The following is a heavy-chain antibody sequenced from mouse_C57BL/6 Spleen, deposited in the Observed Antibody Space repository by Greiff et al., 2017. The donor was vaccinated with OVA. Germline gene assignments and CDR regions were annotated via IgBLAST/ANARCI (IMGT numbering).Heavy chain of an antibody. J-gene: IGHJ2*01. V-gene: IGHV5-17*01. Sequence: EVQRVESGGGLVKPGGSLKLSCAASGFTFSDYGMHWVRQAPEKGLEWVAYISSGSSTIYYADTVKGRFTIARDNAKNTLFLQMTSLRSEDTAMYYCASSSTVKNYFDYWGQGTTLTVSS. CDR2: ISSGSSTI. CDR3: ASSSTVKNYFDY. CDR1: GFTFSDYG. D-gene: IGHD1-1*01.